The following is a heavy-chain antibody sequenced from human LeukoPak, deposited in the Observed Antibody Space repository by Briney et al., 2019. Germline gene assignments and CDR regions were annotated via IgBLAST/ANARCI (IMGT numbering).Heavy chain of an antibody. D-gene: IGHD4-11*01. CDR3: ARGATVTHVDY. Sequence: SETLSLTCTVSGGSVSSSSYYWGWIRQPPGKGLEWIGSIYYSGSTYYNPSLKSRVTISVDTSKNQFSLKLSSVTAADTAVYYCARGATVTHVDYWGQGTLVTVSS. V-gene: IGHV4-39*01. J-gene: IGHJ4*02. CDR1: GGSVSSSSYY. CDR2: IYYSGST.